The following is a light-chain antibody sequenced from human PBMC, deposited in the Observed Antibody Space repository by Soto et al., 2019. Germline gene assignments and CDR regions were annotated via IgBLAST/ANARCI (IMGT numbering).Light chain of an antibody. CDR2: GAN. CDR3: QQSYSTPLT. J-gene: IGKJ4*01. CDR1: QSISRY. Sequence: IQFTQSPSSLSASVGDRVTITCRSSQSISRYLNWYQQRPGTAPKVLIFGANSLHSGVPSRFSGSGSGTDFTLTISSLQPEDFATYYCQQSYSTPLTFGGGTKVDIK. V-gene: IGKV1-39*01.